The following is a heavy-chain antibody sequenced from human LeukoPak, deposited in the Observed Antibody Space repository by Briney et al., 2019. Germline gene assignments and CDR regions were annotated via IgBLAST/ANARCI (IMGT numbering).Heavy chain of an antibody. CDR3: ARELGYRSGGSCYGPAPYYYYYMDV. Sequence: GGSLRLSCAASGFTFDDYGMSWVRQAPGKGLEWVSGINWNGGSTGYADSVKGRFTISRDNAKNSLYLQMNSLRAEDTALYYCARELGYRSGGSCYGPAPYYYYYMDVWGKGTTVTVSS. J-gene: IGHJ6*03. CDR1: GFTFDDYG. CDR2: INWNGGST. D-gene: IGHD2-15*01. V-gene: IGHV3-20*04.